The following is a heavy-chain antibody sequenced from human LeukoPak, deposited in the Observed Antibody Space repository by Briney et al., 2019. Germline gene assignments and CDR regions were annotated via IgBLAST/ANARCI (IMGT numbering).Heavy chain of an antibody. J-gene: IGHJ3*02. Sequence: GGSLRLSCAASGFTFITYAMHWVRQAPGKGLEWVAVISYDGTTKYHADPVKGRLTISRDNSKNTLYLQMNTLGAEDTAVYCCARVRIVGSTYDAFDIWGQGTMVTVSS. CDR3: ARVRIVGSTYDAFDI. V-gene: IGHV3-30-3*01. CDR1: GFTFITYA. D-gene: IGHD1-26*01. CDR2: ISYDGTTK.